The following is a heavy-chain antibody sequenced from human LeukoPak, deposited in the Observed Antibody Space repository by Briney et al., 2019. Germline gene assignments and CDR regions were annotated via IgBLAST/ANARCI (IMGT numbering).Heavy chain of an antibody. Sequence: GGSLRLSCAASGFTFSSYSMNWVRQAPGKGLEWVSSISSSSSYIYYADSVKGRFTISRDNAKNSLYLQMNSLRAEDTAVYYCARDGERRVLSAPTDYWGQGTLVTVSS. J-gene: IGHJ4*02. V-gene: IGHV3-21*01. CDR2: ISSSSSYI. CDR1: GFTFSSYS. CDR3: ARDGERRVLSAPTDY. D-gene: IGHD3-10*01.